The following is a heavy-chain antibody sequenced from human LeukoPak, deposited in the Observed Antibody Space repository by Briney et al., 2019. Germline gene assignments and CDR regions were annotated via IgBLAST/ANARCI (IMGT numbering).Heavy chain of an antibody. CDR3: ASGPSDLGSSSQY. Sequence: ASVKVSCKASGFTFTSSAMHWVRQAPGQGLEWMGWINPNTGGTNYGRKFQGRVTMTTDTSITTAYMELSSLRSDDTAVYYCASGPSDLGSSSQYWGQGTLVTVSS. J-gene: IGHJ4*02. CDR1: GFTFTSSA. D-gene: IGHD6-6*01. V-gene: IGHV1-2*02. CDR2: INPNTGGT.